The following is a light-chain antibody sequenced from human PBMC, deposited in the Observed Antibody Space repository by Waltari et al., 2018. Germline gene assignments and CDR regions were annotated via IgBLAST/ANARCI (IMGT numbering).Light chain of an antibody. J-gene: IGLJ2*01. CDR3: CSFSGANNLL. CDR1: ARDIGGFHF. CDR2: DVI. Sequence: QSALTQPPSASGSPGQSVTFSCTVNARDIGGFHFVSWYQQHPDKAPRLIIYDVIKRPSGVADRFSGSKSGNTASLTVSGLQAEDEADYFCCSFSGANNLLFGGGTRLTV. V-gene: IGLV2-8*01.